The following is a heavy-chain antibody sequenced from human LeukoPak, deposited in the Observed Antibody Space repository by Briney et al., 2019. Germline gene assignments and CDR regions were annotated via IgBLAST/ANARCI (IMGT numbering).Heavy chain of an antibody. CDR2: ISSSGSTI. CDR1: GFTFSDYY. D-gene: IGHD3-22*01. V-gene: IGHV3-11*04. J-gene: IGHJ4*02. CDR3: ARERDANYYDSSGYYSIRDY. Sequence: KPGGSLRLSCAASGFTFSDYYMSWIRQAPGKGLEWVSYISSSGSTIYYADSVKGRSTISRDNAKNSLYLQMNSLRAEDTAVYYCARERDANYYDSSGYYSIRDYWGQGTLVTVSS.